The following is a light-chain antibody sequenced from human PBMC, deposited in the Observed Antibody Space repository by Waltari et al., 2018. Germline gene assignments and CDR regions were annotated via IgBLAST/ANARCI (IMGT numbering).Light chain of an antibody. Sequence: DIQMTHSPSSLSESVGDRVTITCRASQSIRSYLNWYQQKPGKAPKLLIYAASSLQSGVPSSFSGSGSGTDFTLTISSLQPEDFATYYCQQSYSTPYTFGQGTKLEIK. CDR1: QSIRSY. V-gene: IGKV1-39*01. CDR3: QQSYSTPYT. J-gene: IGKJ2*01. CDR2: AAS.